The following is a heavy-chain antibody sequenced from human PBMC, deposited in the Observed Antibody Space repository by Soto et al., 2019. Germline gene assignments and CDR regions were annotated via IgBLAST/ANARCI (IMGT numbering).Heavy chain of an antibody. CDR1: GFTFSNAW. CDR3: TTDFWSGYALYDYYYYGMDV. J-gene: IGHJ6*02. CDR2: IKSKTDGGTT. D-gene: IGHD3-3*01. Sequence: GGSLRLSCAASGFTFSNAWMNWVRQAPGKGLEWVGRIKSKTDGGTTDYAAPVKGRFTISRDDSKNTLYLQMNSLKTEDTAVYYCTTDFWSGYALYDYYYYGMDVWGQGTTVTVSS. V-gene: IGHV3-15*07.